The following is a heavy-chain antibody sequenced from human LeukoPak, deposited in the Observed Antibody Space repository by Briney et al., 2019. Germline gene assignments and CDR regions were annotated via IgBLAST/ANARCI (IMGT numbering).Heavy chain of an antibody. J-gene: IGHJ4*02. CDR2: ISSSGSTI. CDR3: ARAARIFPLDY. CDR1: GFTFSSYE. D-gene: IGHD2-21*01. Sequence: GGSLRLSXAASGFTFSSYEMNWVRQAPGKGVEWVSYISSSGSTIYYADSVKGRFTISRDNAKNSLYLQMNSLRAEDTAVYYSARAARIFPLDYWGQGTLVTVSS. V-gene: IGHV3-48*03.